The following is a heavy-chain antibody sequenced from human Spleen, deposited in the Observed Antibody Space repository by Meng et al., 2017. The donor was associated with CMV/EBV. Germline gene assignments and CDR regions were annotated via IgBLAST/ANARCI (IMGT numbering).Heavy chain of an antibody. CDR2: IDHSGNS. D-gene: IGHD5-18*01. J-gene: IGHJ5*02. CDR1: GASITTAKW. V-gene: IGHV4-4*02. CDR3: ARVREHTSLGNYWFDP. Sequence: GASITTAKWWNWVRQPPGKGLEWVGEIDHSGNSNSNPSLESRLTLSLDTSENLLSLTMTSVTADDTAIYYCARVREHTSLGNYWFDPWGQGTLVTVSS.